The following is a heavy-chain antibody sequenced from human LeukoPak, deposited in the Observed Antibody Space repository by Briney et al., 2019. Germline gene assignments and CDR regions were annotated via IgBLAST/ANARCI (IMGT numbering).Heavy chain of an antibody. Sequence: PSETLSLTCTVSGDSISSSEDHWTWIRQHPGKALEWIGYTSYSGYPDSNTSLKSRVTISLDTSKNQFSLRLSSVTAADTGMYFCAREPTQPLRFGEFHPFDNWGQGTLVTVSS. V-gene: IGHV4-31*03. CDR3: AREPTQPLRFGEFHPFDN. CDR1: GDSISSSEDH. J-gene: IGHJ4*02. CDR2: TSYSGYP. D-gene: IGHD3-10*01.